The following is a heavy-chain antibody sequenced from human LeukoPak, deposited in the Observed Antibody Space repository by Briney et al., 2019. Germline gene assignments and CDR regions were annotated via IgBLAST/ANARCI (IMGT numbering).Heavy chain of an antibody. CDR3: ARAPLYSSPPYYYYYGMDV. CDR2: IIPIFGTA. V-gene: IGHV1-69*13. D-gene: IGHD6-13*01. Sequence: SVKVSCKASGGTFSSYAISWVRQAPGQGLEWMGGIIPIFGTANYAQKFQGRVTIIADESTSTAYMELSSLRSEDTAVYYCARAPLYSSPPYYYYYGMDVWGQGTTVTVSS. J-gene: IGHJ6*02. CDR1: GGTFSSYA.